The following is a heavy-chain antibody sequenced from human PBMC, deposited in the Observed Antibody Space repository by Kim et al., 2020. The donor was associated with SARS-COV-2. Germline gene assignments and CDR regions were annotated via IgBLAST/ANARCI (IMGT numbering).Heavy chain of an antibody. Sequence: GGSLRLSCAVSGFTFNKYDMSWVRQAPGKGLEWVSSVSYSSDYIYYANSVQGRFTISRDNAKNSLYLQMNSLRTDDTAVYYCARDHGDYEILTGYYPLGGMDVWGQGTTVTVSS. D-gene: IGHD3-9*01. CDR1: GFTFNKYD. CDR2: VSYSSDYI. CDR3: ARDHGDYEILTGYYPLGGMDV. V-gene: IGHV3-21*01. J-gene: IGHJ6*02.